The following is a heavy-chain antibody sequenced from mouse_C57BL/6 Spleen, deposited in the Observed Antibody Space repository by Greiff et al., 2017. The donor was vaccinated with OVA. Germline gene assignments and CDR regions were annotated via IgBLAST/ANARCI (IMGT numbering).Heavy chain of an antibody. J-gene: IGHJ4*01. CDR2: FYPGSGSI. CDR3: ARHEGTVVAPYAMDY. CDR1: GYTFTEYT. V-gene: IGHV1-62-2*01. Sequence: VKLMESGAELVKPGASVKLSCKASGYTFTEYTIHWVKQRSGQGLEWIGWFYPGSGSIKYNEKFKDKATLTADKSSSTVYMELSRLTSEDSAVYFCARHEGTVVAPYAMDYWGQGTSVTVSS. D-gene: IGHD1-1*01.